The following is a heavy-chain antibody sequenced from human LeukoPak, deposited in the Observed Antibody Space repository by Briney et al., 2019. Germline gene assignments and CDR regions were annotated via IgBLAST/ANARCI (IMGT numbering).Heavy chain of an antibody. V-gene: IGHV4-39*07. J-gene: IGHJ3*02. CDR1: GGSISSYNYY. CDR2: IYYSGST. Sequence: SETLSLTCAVSGGSISSYNYYWGWIRQPPGKGLEWIGSIYYSGSTYYNPSLKSRVTISVDTSKNQFSLKLSSVTVADTAVYYCARVRIVGAIQLHIKTTRGAFDIWGQGTMVTVSS. CDR3: ARVRIVGAIQLHIKTTRGAFDI. D-gene: IGHD1-26*01.